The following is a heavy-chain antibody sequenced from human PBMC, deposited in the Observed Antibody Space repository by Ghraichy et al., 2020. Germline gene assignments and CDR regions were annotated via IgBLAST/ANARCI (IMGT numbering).Heavy chain of an antibody. D-gene: IGHD2-15*01. J-gene: IGHJ4*02. CDR3: ARLTEVVLFDY. V-gene: IGHV4-39*01. CDR2: IYYSGST. CDR1: GGSIGSSSYY. Sequence: SETLSLTCTVSGGSIGSSSYYWGWIRQPPGKGLEWIGSIYYSGSTYYNPSLKSRVTISVDTSKNQFSLKLSSVTAADTAVYYCARLTEVVLFDYWGQGTLVTVSS.